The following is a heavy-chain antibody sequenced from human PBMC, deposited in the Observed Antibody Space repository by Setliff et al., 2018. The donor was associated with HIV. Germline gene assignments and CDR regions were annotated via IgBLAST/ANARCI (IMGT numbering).Heavy chain of an antibody. D-gene: IGHD1-1*01. CDR3: ARVIGWNDAGDY. J-gene: IGHJ4*02. Sequence: AETLSLTCAVYGGSFSGHYWSWIRQPPGKGLEWIGEINHSGSTNYNPSLKSRVTISVDTSKNQFSLKLSFVTAADTAVYYCARVIGWNDAGDYWGRGTLVTVSS. CDR2: INHSGST. V-gene: IGHV4-34*01. CDR1: GGSFSGHY.